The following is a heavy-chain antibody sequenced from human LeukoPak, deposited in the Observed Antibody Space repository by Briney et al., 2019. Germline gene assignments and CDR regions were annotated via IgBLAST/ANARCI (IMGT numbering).Heavy chain of an antibody. CDR2: IYYSGST. CDR1: GGSISSYY. D-gene: IGHD5-12*01. J-gene: IGHJ6*03. CDR3: AKDRAISRRGQNYYYMDV. V-gene: IGHV4-59*01. Sequence: PSQTLSLTCTVSGGSISSYYWSWIRQPPGKGLEWIGYIYYSGSTNYNPSLKSRVTISVDTSKNQFSLKLSSVTAADTAVYYCAKDRAISRRGQNYYYMDVWGKGTTVTVSS.